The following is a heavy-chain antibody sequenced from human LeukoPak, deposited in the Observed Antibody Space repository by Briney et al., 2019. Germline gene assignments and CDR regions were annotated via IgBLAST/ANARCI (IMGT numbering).Heavy chain of an antibody. CDR2: IYTSGST. D-gene: IGHD3-22*01. CDR1: GGSISSYC. J-gene: IGHJ4*02. V-gene: IGHV4-4*07. CDR3: ARDRRYYDSSGYPIFDY. Sequence: SETLSLTCTVSGGSISSYCWSWIRQPAGKGLEWIGRIYTSGSTNYNPSLKSRVTMSVDTSKNQFSLKLSSVTAADTAVYYCARDRRYYDSSGYPIFDYWGQGTLVTVSS.